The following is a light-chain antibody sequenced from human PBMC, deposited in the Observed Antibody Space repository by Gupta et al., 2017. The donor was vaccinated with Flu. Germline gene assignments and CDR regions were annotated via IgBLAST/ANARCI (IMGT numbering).Light chain of an antibody. CDR3: QQYNSYSGYG. Sequence: DRVTITSRAGSSVISSLACYQQKPGKAPKHLMYEASKLERVVPPRFSSGGSGTQFTLTISCRQPDDFTTYYCQQYNSYSGYGFGQGTKVDIK. J-gene: IGKJ2*03. CDR1: SSVISS. CDR2: EAS. V-gene: IGKV1-5*03.